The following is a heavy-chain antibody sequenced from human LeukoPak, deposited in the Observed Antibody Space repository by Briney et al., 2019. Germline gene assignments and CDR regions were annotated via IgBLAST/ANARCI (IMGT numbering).Heavy chain of an antibody. CDR3: AKWARYYYDSSGLFDY. J-gene: IGHJ4*02. CDR1: GFSFSSYA. D-gene: IGHD3-22*01. V-gene: IGHV3-23*01. Sequence: GGSLRLSCAASGFSFSSYAMSWVRQAPGKGLEWVSAISGSGGSTYYADSVKGRFTISRDNSKNTLYLQMNSLRAEDTAVYYCAKWARYYYDSSGLFDYWGQGTLVTVSS. CDR2: ISGSGGST.